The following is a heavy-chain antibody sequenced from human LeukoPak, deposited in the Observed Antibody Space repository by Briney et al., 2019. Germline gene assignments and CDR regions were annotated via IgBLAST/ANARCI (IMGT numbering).Heavy chain of an antibody. V-gene: IGHV3-11*01. D-gene: IGHD6-13*01. J-gene: IGHJ4*02. CDR1: GFSFSDYY. CDR2: ISSSASII. Sequence: PGGSLRLSCAASGFSFSDYYMSWIRQAPGRGLEWVSYISSSASIIYYADSMKGRFTISRDNAKKSLYLQMNSLRAEDTAVYYCARDRQQLGHFDYWGQGTLVTVSS. CDR3: ARDRQQLGHFDY.